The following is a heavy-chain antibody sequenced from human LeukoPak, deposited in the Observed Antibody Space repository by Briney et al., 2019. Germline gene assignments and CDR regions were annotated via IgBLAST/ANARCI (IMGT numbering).Heavy chain of an antibody. CDR2: IYYSGST. V-gene: IGHV4-59*01. J-gene: IGHJ6*03. CDR3: ARNGGMGYYHYMDV. Sequence: PSETLSLICTVSGGSISSYYWSWIRQPPGKGLEWIGYIYYSGSTNYNPSLKSRVTISVDTSKNQFSLKLSSVTAADTAVYYCARNGGMGYYHYMDVWGKGTTVTVSS. D-gene: IGHD6-13*01. CDR1: GGSISSYY.